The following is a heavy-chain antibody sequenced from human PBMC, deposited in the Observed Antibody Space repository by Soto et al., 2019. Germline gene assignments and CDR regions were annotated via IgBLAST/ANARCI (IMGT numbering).Heavy chain of an antibody. Sequence: QVQLQESGPGLVKPSETLSLTCTVSGGSITNYYCSWVRQPPGKGLEWIGYIQYNGYSAYNLSLKRRVTMSMDTSKTQFSLMLESVTDTDTAVYYCARHGFGSLHGLVDVWGQGTTVIVSS. CDR1: GGSITNYY. CDR3: ARHGFGSLHGLVDV. D-gene: IGHD3-10*01. V-gene: IGHV4-59*08. J-gene: IGHJ6*02. CDR2: IQYNGYS.